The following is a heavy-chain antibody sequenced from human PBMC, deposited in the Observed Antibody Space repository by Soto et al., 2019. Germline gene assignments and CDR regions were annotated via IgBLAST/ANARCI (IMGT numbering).Heavy chain of an antibody. J-gene: IGHJ6*02. V-gene: IGHV4-39*01. CDR3: ARLPYYYDSSGYGGLEYGMDV. CDR1: GGSISSSSYY. Sequence: QLQLQESGPGLVKPSETLSLTCTVSGGSISSSSYYWGWIRQPPGKGLEWIGSIYYSGSTYYNPSLKSRVTISVDTSKNQFSLKLSSVTAADTAVYYCARLPYYYDSSGYGGLEYGMDVWGQGTTVTVSS. D-gene: IGHD3-22*01. CDR2: IYYSGST.